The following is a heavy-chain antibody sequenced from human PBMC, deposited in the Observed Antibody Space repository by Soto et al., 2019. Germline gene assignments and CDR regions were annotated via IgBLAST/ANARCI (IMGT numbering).Heavy chain of an antibody. V-gene: IGHV3-53*04. J-gene: IGHJ4*02. CDR1: GLTVSNNY. Sequence: GGSLRLSFAVSGLTVSNNYLTWVRQAPGKGLEWVSIIYSGGATYYRDSVKGRFTISRHNSENTLYLQMNSLRAEDTAVYYCASRPSDSVSYCSSTSCPFDYWGRGTLVTVSS. D-gene: IGHD2-2*01. CDR2: IYSGGAT. CDR3: ASRPSDSVSYCSSTSCPFDY.